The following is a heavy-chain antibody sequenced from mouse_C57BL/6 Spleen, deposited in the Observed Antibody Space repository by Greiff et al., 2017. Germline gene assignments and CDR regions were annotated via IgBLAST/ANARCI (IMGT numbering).Heavy chain of an antibody. CDR2: IYPGDGDT. D-gene: IGHD2-1*01. Sequence: VKVVESGPELVKPGASVKISCKASGYAFSSSWMNWVKQRPGKGLEWIGRIYPGDGDTNYNGKFKGKATLTADKSSSTAYMQLSSLTSEDSAVYFCARKGNYDYAMDYWGQGTSVTVSS. CDR3: ARKGNYDYAMDY. CDR1: GYAFSSSW. V-gene: IGHV1-82*01. J-gene: IGHJ4*01.